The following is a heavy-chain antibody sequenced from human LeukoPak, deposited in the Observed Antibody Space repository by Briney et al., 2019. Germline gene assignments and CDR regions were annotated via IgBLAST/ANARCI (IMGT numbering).Heavy chain of an antibody. V-gene: IGHV3-30*18. CDR2: ISYDGSNK. CDR3: AKDREVYYYDSSGPDY. D-gene: IGHD3-22*01. J-gene: IGHJ4*02. CDR1: GCTFSSYG. Sequence: PGGSLRLSCAASGCTFSSYGMHWVRQAPGKGLEWVAVISYDGSNKYYADSVKGRFTISRDNSKNTLYLQMNSLRAEDTAVYYCAKDREVYYYDSSGPDYWGQGTLVTVSS.